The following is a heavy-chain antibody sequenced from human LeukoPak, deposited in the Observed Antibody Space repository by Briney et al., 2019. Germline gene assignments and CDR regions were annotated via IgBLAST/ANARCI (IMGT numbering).Heavy chain of an antibody. CDR2: INTNTGNP. CDR3: ARVQGYCSTTSCYPHY. CDR1: GYTLTNYA. J-gene: IGHJ4*02. Sequence: GGSVKVSCKASGYTLTNYAINWVRQAPGKGLEWMGWINTNTGNPTYAQCFTGRFAFSLDTSVNTVYLQMSSLKAEDTAIYYCARVQGYCSTTSCYPHYWAQGTLVTVSS. D-gene: IGHD2-2*01. V-gene: IGHV7-4-1*02.